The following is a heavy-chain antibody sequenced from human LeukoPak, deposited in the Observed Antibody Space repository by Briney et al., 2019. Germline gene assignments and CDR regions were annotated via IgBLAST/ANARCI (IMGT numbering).Heavy chain of an antibody. V-gene: IGHV1-2*02. CDR2: INPNSGGT. J-gene: IGHJ6*02. Sequence: ASVKVSCKASGYTFTGYYMHWGRQAPGQGLEWMGWINPNSGGTNYAQKFQGRVTMTRDTSISTAYMELSRLRSDDTAVYYCAREKWELLGREDYYYGMDVWGQGTTVTVSS. CDR1: GYTFTGYY. CDR3: AREKWELLGREDYYYGMDV. D-gene: IGHD1-26*01.